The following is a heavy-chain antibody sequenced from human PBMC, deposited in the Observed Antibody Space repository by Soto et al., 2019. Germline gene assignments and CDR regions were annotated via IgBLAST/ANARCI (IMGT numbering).Heavy chain of an antibody. CDR2: ISGSGGST. CDR1: GFTFSSYA. J-gene: IGHJ4*02. Sequence: GGSLRLSCAASGFTFSSYAMSWVRQAPGKGLEWVSAISGSGGSTYYAESVKGRFTISRDNSKNTLYLQMNSLRAEDTAVYYCAKGRQWLPDGHFDYWGQGTLVTVS. D-gene: IGHD6-19*01. V-gene: IGHV3-23*01. CDR3: AKGRQWLPDGHFDY.